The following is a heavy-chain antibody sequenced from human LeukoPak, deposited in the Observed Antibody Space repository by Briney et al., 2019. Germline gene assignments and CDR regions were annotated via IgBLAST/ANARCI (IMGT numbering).Heavy chain of an antibody. CDR1: GFTFSSYS. CDR2: ISSSSSYI. D-gene: IGHD3-10*01. V-gene: IGHV3-21*01. Sequence: GGSLRLSCAASGFTFSSYSMNWVRQAPGKGLEWVSSISSSSSYIYYADSVKGRFTISRDNAKNSLYLQMNSLRAEDTAVYYCTTEYYYGSGSYYSPYYFDYWGQGTLVTVSS. CDR3: TTEYYYGSGSYYSPYYFDY. J-gene: IGHJ4*02.